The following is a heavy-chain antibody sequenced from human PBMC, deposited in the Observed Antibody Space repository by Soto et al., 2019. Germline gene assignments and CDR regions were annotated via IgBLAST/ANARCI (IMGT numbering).Heavy chain of an antibody. D-gene: IGHD2-21*01. CDR3: AASCVACGGFNYYGMDV. CDR1: GGSISSGGYY. Sequence: QVQLQESGPGLVKPSQTLSLTCTVSGGSISSGGYYWYWIRQHPGKGLEWIGYIYYSGTTYYNPSLKSRVTISVDKSKNQFSLKLSSVTAADTAVYYCAASCVACGGFNYYGMDVWGQGPTVTVSS. CDR2: IYYSGTT. V-gene: IGHV4-31*03. J-gene: IGHJ6*02.